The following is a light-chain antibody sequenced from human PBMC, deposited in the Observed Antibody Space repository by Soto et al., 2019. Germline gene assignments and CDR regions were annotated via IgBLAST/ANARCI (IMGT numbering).Light chain of an antibody. CDR2: RDD. J-gene: IGLJ2*01. CDR3: SAWDDRLNVL. V-gene: IGLV1-47*01. Sequence: QSVLTQSPSASGTPGQRVTISCSGSTSNIGSNYVYWYQHLPGTAPKLLIYRDDQRPSGVPDRFSGSKSGTSASLATCGPRAGDEADYHCSAWDDRLNVLFGGGTKLTVL. CDR1: TSNIGSNY.